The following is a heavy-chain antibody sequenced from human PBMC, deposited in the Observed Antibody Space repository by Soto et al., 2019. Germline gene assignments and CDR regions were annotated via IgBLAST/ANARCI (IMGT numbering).Heavy chain of an antibody. D-gene: IGHD4-17*01. V-gene: IGHV4-59*01. J-gene: IGHJ4*02. CDR2: IYYSGST. Sequence: PSETLSLTCTVSGGSISSYYWSWIRQPPGKGLEWIGYIYYSGSTNYNPSLKSRVTISVDTSKNQLSLKLSSVTAADTAVYYCARSVYGDFYFDYWGQGTLVTVPQ. CDR1: GGSISSYY. CDR3: ARSVYGDFYFDY.